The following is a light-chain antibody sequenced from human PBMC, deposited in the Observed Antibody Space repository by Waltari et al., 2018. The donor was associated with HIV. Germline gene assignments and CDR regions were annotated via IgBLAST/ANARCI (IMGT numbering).Light chain of an antibody. V-gene: IGKV1-12*01. CDR3: LQALSFPLT. CDR1: QGLTSY. J-gene: IGKJ3*01. Sequence: DIQVTQSPSSVSASIGDRVTITCRAIQGLTSYLAWYQQKPANTPKLLISATSTFQGGVPSRFGGSGSGTDFTLTISNLQPEDFATYYCLQALSFPLTFGPGTKVEVK. CDR2: ATS.